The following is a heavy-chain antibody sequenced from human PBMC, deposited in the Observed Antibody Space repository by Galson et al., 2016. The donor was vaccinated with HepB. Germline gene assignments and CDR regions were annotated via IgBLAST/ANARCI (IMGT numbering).Heavy chain of an antibody. J-gene: IGHJ4*01. D-gene: IGHD4-23*01. CDR1: GFIFSSYW. CDR3: ARIDYDDNGAPY. CDR2: IKDDGREK. Sequence: SLRLSCADSGFIFSSYWMSWIRQAPGKGLEWVANIKDDGREKKYVDSVKGRFIISRDNAKNSVYLQMNSLRAEDTAVYYCARIDYDDNGAPYWGHGTLVTVSS. V-gene: IGHV3-7*03.